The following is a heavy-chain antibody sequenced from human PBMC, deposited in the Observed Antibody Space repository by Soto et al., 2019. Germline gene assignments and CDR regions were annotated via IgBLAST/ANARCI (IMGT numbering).Heavy chain of an antibody. J-gene: IGHJ6*02. Sequence: ASVKVSCKASGYTFTGYYMHWVRQAPGQGLEWMGWINPNSGGTNYAQKFQGWVTMTRDTSISTAYMELSRLRSDDTAVYYCARDQERGNSFYYYYGMDVWGQGTTVTVSS. CDR3: ARDQERGNSFYYYYGMDV. CDR1: GYTFTGYY. D-gene: IGHD4-4*01. CDR2: INPNSGGT. V-gene: IGHV1-2*04.